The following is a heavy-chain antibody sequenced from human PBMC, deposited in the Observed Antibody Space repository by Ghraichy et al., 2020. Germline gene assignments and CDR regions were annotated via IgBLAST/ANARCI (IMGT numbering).Heavy chain of an antibody. CDR2: IYHSGST. J-gene: IGHJ5*02. V-gene: IGHV4-30-2*01. Sequence: SETLSLTCAVSGGSISSGGYSWSWIRQPPGKGLEWIGYIYHSGSTYYNPSLKSRVTISVDRSKNQFSLKLSSVTAADTAVYYCARGHGDYGIVVENWFDPWGQGTLVTVSS. CDR1: GGSISSGGYS. D-gene: IGHD4-17*01. CDR3: ARGHGDYGIVVENWFDP.